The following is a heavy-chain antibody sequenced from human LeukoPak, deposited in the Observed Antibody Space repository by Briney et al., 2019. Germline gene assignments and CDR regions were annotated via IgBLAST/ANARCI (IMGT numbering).Heavy chain of an antibody. V-gene: IGHV3-11*01. Sequence: SGGSLRLSCAASGFTFSDYYMSWIRQAPGKGLEWVSYISSSGSTIYYADSVKGRFTISRDNSKHTLYLQMNSLRAEDTAVYYCSKWKAIVLVPAARSPIDYWGQGTLVTVSS. J-gene: IGHJ4*02. D-gene: IGHD2-2*01. CDR3: SKWKAIVLVPAARSPIDY. CDR2: ISSSGSTI. CDR1: GFTFSDYY.